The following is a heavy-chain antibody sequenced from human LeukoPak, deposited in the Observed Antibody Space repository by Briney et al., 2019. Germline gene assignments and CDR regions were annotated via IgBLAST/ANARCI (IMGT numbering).Heavy chain of an antibody. D-gene: IGHD3-3*01. V-gene: IGHV4-61*01. CDR2: ISYSGST. J-gene: IGHJ4*02. CDR3: ARGITSVDY. CDR1: GGSISSSFYY. Sequence: SETLSLTCTVSGGSISSSFYYWNWIRQPPGKGLEWIGYISYSGSTNYNPSLKSRVTISVDTSKNQFSLKLSSVTAADTAVYYCARGITSVDYWGQGTLVTVSS.